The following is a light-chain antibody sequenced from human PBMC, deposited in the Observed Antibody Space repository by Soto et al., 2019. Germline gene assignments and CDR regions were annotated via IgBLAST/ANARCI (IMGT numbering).Light chain of an antibody. CDR3: CSYAGSSTYV. CDR2: EGS. CDR1: SSDVGSYNL. Sequence: QSVLTQPASVSGSPGQSITISCTGTSSDVGSYNLVSWYQQDPGKAPKLMSYEGSKRPSGVSNRFSGSKSGNTASLTISGLQAEDEADYYCCSYAGSSTYVFGTGTKVTVL. J-gene: IGLJ1*01. V-gene: IGLV2-23*01.